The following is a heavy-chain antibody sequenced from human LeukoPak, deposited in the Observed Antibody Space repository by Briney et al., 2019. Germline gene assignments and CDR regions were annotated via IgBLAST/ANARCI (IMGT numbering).Heavy chain of an antibody. CDR2: INHSGST. CDR1: GGSFSGYY. Sequence: SETLSLTCAVYGGSFSGYYWSWIRQPPGKGLEWIGEINHSGSTNYNPSLKSRVTISVDTSKNQFSLKLSSVTAADTAVYYCAKSGLLKKIFGVVNWFDPWGQGTLVTVSS. J-gene: IGHJ5*02. V-gene: IGHV4-34*01. CDR3: AKSGLLKKIFGVVNWFDP. D-gene: IGHD3-3*01.